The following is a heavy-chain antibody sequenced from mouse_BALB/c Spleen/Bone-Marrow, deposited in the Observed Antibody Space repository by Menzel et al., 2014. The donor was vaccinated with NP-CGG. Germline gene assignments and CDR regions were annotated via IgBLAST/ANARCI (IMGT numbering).Heavy chain of an antibody. V-gene: IGHV1S81*02. J-gene: IGHJ1*01. D-gene: IGHD1-1*01. Sequence: VQLQESGAELVKPGASVKLSCKASGYTFSNYYMYWVKQRPGQGLEWIGESNPSNGGSNFNEKFKSKATLTVDKSSSTAYMQLSSLTSEDSAVYYCTRSNYGYWYFDVWGAGTTVTASS. CDR2: SNPSNGGS. CDR3: TRSNYGYWYFDV. CDR1: GYTFSNYY.